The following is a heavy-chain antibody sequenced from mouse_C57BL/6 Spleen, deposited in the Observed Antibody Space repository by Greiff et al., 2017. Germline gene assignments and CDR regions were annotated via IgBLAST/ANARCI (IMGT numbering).Heavy chain of an antibody. CDR1: GFSLTSYG. CDR3: AKRDYGSEGFAY. J-gene: IGHJ3*01. Sequence: VMLVESGPGLVQPSQSLSITCTVSGFSLTSYGVHWVRQSPGKGLEWLGVIWRGGSTDYNAAFMSRLSITKDNSKSQVFFKMNSLQADDTAIYYCAKRDYGSEGFAYWGQGTLVTVSA. D-gene: IGHD1-1*01. CDR2: IWRGGST. V-gene: IGHV2-5*01.